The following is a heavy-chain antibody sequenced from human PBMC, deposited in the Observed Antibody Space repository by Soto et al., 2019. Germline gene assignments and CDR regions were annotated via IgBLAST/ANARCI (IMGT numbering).Heavy chain of an antibody. CDR1: GFTFSSYW. Sequence: PGGSLRLSCAASGFTFSSYWMSWVRQAPGKGLEWVANIKQDGSEKYYVDSVKGRFTISRDNAKNSLYLQMNSLRAEDTAVYYCARWATVTTDNYYYYGMDVWGQGTTVTVSS. CDR3: ARWATVTTDNYYYYGMDV. J-gene: IGHJ6*02. V-gene: IGHV3-7*01. CDR2: IKQDGSEK. D-gene: IGHD4-4*01.